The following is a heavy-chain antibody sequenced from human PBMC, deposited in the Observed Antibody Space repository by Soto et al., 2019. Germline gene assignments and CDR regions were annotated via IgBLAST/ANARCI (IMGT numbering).Heavy chain of an antibody. Sequence: QVQLVESGGGVVQPGRSLRLSCAASGFSFSRYGMHWVRQAPGKGLEWVAVIWYDGSNKYYADSVKGRFTISRDNSRNTLFLQMNSLRAEDTAVYYCAKTYYYASGSYFPSDSWGQGTLVTVSS. CDR2: IWYDGSNK. D-gene: IGHD3-10*01. CDR1: GFSFSRYG. CDR3: AKTYYYASGSYFPSDS. J-gene: IGHJ4*02. V-gene: IGHV3-33*06.